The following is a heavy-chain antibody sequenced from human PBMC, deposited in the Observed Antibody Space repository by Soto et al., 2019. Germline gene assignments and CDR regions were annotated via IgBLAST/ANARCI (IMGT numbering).Heavy chain of an antibody. CDR1: GYTFTRYN. CDR2: INPSGGTT. V-gene: IGHV1-46*01. J-gene: IGHJ4*02. Sequence: ASVKVSCKASGYTFTRYNVHWVRQAPGQGLEWMAIINPSGGTTYYVQKFEGRVTLTTDTSTSTVYMELSSLRSDDTAVYYCARDSTDADSGSYSGDYWGQGTLVTVSS. CDR3: ARDSTDADSGSYSGDY. D-gene: IGHD1-26*01.